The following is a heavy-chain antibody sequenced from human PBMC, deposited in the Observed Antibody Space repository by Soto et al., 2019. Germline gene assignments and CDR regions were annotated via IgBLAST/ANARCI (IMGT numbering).Heavy chain of an antibody. CDR2: INPDAGAT. CDR3: ARGDIVLVPASEGNWFDP. J-gene: IGHJ5*02. D-gene: IGHD2-2*01. Sequence: GASVKVSCKASGYMFTYYHVHWVRQAPGQGLEWMGIINPDAGATNYAQRFQGRLRLTRDTSTSTVYMELRSLTFDDTAVCYCARGDIVLVPASEGNWFDPWGQGTLVTVSS. CDR1: GYMFTYYH. V-gene: IGHV1-46*01.